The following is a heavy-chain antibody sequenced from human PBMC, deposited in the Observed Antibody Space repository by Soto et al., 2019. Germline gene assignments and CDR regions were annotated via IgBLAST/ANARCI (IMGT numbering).Heavy chain of an antibody. CDR2: IYYSGSN. Sequence: QVQLQESGPGLVKPSQTLSLTCTVSGGSISSGGYYWSWLRQHPGKGLEWIGYIYYSGSNYYNPSRKSRFTISVATSKNQFSLHLSSVTAADTAVYYCARDSVIVVVQAAMLGAFDIWGQGTMVTVSS. D-gene: IGHD2-2*01. V-gene: IGHV4-31*03. CDR1: GGSISSGGYY. CDR3: ARDSVIVVVQAAMLGAFDI. J-gene: IGHJ3*02.